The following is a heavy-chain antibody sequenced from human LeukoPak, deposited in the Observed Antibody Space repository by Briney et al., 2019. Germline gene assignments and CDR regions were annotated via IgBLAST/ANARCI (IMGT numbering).Heavy chain of an antibody. V-gene: IGHV4-4*07. J-gene: IGHJ3*02. CDR1: GGSINNYY. D-gene: IGHD2-15*01. CDR3: ARGRYCSADICSGGDAFDI. Sequence: TSETLSLTCTVSGGSINNYYWSWIRQPAGKGLEWIGRIYTRGSTNYNPSLKSRVTMSVGTSKNQFSLKLSSVTAADTAVYYCARGRYCSADICSGGDAFDIWGQGTMVSVSS. CDR2: IYTRGST.